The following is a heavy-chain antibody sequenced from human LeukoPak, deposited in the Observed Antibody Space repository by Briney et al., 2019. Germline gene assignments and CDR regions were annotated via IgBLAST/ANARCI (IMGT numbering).Heavy chain of an antibody. V-gene: IGHV1-18*01. CDR2: ISAYNGNT. CDR1: GYTFTSYG. J-gene: IGHJ4*02. CDR3: ARDLVPPNYYDSSGYYPNFDY. D-gene: IGHD3-22*01. Sequence: ASVKVSCKASGYTFTSYGISGVRQAPGQGLEWMGWISAYNGNTNSAQKLQGRVTMTTDTSTSTAYIELRSLRSDDTAVYYCARDLVPPNYYDSSGYYPNFDYWGQGTLVTVSS.